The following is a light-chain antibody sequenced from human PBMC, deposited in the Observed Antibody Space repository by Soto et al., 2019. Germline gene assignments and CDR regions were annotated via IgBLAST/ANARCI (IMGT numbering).Light chain of an antibody. CDR2: GAS. CDR3: QNYKYYPWT. Sequence: IRMTQSPSSLSASAGDRVALACRASQAISRDLAWYQQKPGQAPKLLIYGASTLQSGVPTRFSGGGSGTDSTLTSSRLYDEDFATYYCQNYKYYPWTFGQGTKVEIK. J-gene: IGKJ1*01. CDR1: QAISRD. V-gene: IGKV1-8*01.